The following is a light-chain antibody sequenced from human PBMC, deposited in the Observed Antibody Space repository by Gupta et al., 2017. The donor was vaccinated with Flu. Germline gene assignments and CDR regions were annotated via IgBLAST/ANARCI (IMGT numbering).Light chain of an antibody. CDR3: QQYNNWWT. J-gene: IGKJ1*01. CDR2: GTS. V-gene: IGKV3-15*01. CDR1: QSVSSN. Sequence: PGERATLSCRASQSVSSNLAWYQQKPGQAPRLLIYGTSTRATGIPARFSGSGSGTEFTLTISSLRSEDFAVYYCQQYNNWWTFGQGTKVEIK.